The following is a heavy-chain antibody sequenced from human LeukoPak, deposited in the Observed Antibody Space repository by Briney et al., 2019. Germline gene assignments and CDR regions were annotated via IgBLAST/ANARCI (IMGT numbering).Heavy chain of an antibody. J-gene: IGHJ4*02. Sequence: PSETLSLTCTVSGGSISTSTYYWGWIRQPPGKGLEWIGYIYYSGSTNYNPSLKSRVTISVDTSKNQFSLKLNSVTAADTAVYYCARSPYPSGNYPGFDYWGQGTLVTVSS. D-gene: IGHD1-26*01. CDR3: ARSPYPSGNYPGFDY. CDR2: IYYSGST. CDR1: GGSISTSTYY. V-gene: IGHV4-61*05.